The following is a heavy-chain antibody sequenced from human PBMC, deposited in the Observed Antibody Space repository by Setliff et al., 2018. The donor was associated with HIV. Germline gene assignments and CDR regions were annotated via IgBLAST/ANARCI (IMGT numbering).Heavy chain of an antibody. V-gene: IGHV1-69*13. CDR2: IIPIFDQT. J-gene: IGHJ4*02. CDR3: ARGGYCSGGSCYLFDY. D-gene: IGHD2-15*01. Sequence: GASVKVSCKASGGTFSSYTINWVRQAPGQGLEWMGGIIPIFDQTNYAQKFRDRIAITADESTSTAYMELSSLRSEDTAVYYCARGGYCSGGSCYLFDYWGQGTLVTVSS. CDR1: GGTFSSYT.